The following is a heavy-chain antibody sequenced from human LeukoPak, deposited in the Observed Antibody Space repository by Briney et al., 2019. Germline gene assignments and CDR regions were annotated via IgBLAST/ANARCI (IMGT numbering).Heavy chain of an antibody. CDR3: AKGYDGGNSLDLDY. D-gene: IGHD4-23*01. Sequence: PGGSLRLSCAASGFTFSSYWMSWVRQAPGKGLEWVANIKQDGSEKYYVDSVKGRFTISRDNSKNTLYLQMNSLRAEDTAVYYCAKGYDGGNSLDLDYWGQGTLVTVSS. J-gene: IGHJ4*02. CDR2: IKQDGSEK. CDR1: GFTFSSYW. V-gene: IGHV3-7*01.